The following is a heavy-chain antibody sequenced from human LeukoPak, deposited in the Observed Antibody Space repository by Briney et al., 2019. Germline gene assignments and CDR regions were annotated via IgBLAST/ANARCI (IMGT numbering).Heavy chain of an antibody. CDR2: MNPNSGNT. V-gene: IGHV1-8*03. Sequence: GASVKVSCKASGYTFTSYDINWVRQATGQGLEWMGWMNPNSGNTGYAQKFQGRVTITRNTSISTAYMELSSLRPEDTAVYYCARAGYCGGDCYSDYWGQGTLVTVSS. J-gene: IGHJ4*02. CDR3: ARAGYCGGDCYSDY. CDR1: GYTFTSYD. D-gene: IGHD2-21*01.